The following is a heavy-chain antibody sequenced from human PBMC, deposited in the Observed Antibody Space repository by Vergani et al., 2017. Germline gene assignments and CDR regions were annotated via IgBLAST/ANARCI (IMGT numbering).Heavy chain of an antibody. J-gene: IGHJ5*02. CDR1: GGSISTINW. Sequence: QVQLQESGPGLVKPSGTLSLTCAVSGGSISTINWWTWVRQPPGKGLEWIGEVYHSGSTYYNPSLKSRVTISVDTSKNQFSLKLSSVTAADTAVYYCARDSXGYVWGSYEAWFDPWGQGTLVTVSS. D-gene: IGHD3-16*01. V-gene: IGHV4-4*02. CDR3: ARDSXGYVWGSYEAWFDP. CDR2: VYHSGST.